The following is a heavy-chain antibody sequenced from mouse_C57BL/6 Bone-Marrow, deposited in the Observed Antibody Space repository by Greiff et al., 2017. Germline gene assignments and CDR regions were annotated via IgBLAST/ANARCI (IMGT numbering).Heavy chain of an antibody. J-gene: IGHJ3*01. CDR3: NPAGDWFDY. CDR1: GYNIKDDY. CDR2: IDPENGDT. Sequence: EVQLQQSGAELVRPGASVKLSCTASGYNIKDDYMHWVKQRPEQGLEWIGWIDPENGDTEYASKFQGKATITADTSSNTAYLQLSSLTSEDSAVYYCNPAGDWFDYWGQGTMVTVSA. V-gene: IGHV14-4*01.